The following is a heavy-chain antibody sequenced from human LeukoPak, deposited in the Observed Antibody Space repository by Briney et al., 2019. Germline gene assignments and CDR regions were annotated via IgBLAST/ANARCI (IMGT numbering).Heavy chain of an antibody. CDR3: ARDWELWPEKLFDY. CDR2: IYHSGST. CDR1: GGSISSGGYY. J-gene: IGHJ4*02. Sequence: SETLSLTCTVSGGSISSGGYYWGWIRQPPGKGLEWIGSIYHSGSTYYNPSLKSRVTISVDTSKNQFSLKLSSVTAADTAVYYSARDWELWPEKLFDYWGQGTLVTVSS. D-gene: IGHD1-26*01. V-gene: IGHV4-39*07.